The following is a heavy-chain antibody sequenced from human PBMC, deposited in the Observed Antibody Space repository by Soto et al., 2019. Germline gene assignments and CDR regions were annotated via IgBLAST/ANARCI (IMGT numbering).Heavy chain of an antibody. CDR3: AKRGISSGPKYLDY. D-gene: IGHD6-13*01. V-gene: IGHV3-23*01. J-gene: IGHJ4*02. CDR1: GFTFSSYA. Sequence: GGSLRLSCAASGFTFSSYAMNWVRQAPGKGLEWVSTISGSGGSTYYADSVKGRFTISRDNSKNTLYLQMNSLRAEDTAVYYCAKRGISSGPKYLDYWGQGTLVTVSS. CDR2: ISGSGGST.